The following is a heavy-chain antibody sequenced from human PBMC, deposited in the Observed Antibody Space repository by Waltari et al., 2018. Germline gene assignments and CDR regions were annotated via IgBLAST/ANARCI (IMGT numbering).Heavy chain of an antibody. CDR2: INGSGGRT. Sequence: EVQLLESGGGLVQPGGSLRLSCAASGFTFSSYAMSWVRQAPGKGLEWVSAINGSGGRTNYADSVKGRFTISRDNSKNTLYLQMNSLRAEDTAVYYCARMEQAYYYGSGSEFDYWGQGTLVTVSS. D-gene: IGHD3-10*01. J-gene: IGHJ4*02. CDR3: ARMEQAYYYGSGSEFDY. V-gene: IGHV3-23*01. CDR1: GFTFSSYA.